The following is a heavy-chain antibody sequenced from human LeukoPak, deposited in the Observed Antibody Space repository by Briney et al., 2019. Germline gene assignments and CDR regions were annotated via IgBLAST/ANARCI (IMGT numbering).Heavy chain of an antibody. V-gene: IGHV4-31*03. CDR1: GGSISSGGYY. Sequence: SETLSLTCTVSGGSISSGGYYWSWIRQHPGKGLEWIGYIYYSGSTYYNPSLKSRVTISVDTSKNQFSLKLSSVTAADTAVYYCASKPLLWYGMDVWGQGTTVTVSS. CDR3: ASKPLLWYGMDV. D-gene: IGHD1-14*01. CDR2: IYYSGST. J-gene: IGHJ6*02.